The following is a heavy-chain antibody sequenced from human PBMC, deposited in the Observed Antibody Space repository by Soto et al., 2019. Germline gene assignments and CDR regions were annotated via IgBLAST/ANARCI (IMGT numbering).Heavy chain of an antibody. CDR2: IYSGGST. D-gene: IGHD6-6*01. CDR1: GFTVSSNY. CDR3: ARGRAARAGYYYYGMDV. Sequence: GGSLRLSCAASGFTVSSNYMSWVRQAPGKGLEWVSVIYSGGSTYYADSVKGRFNISRDNSKNTLYLQMNSLRAEDTAVYYCARGRAARAGYYYYGMDVWGQGTTVTVSS. J-gene: IGHJ6*02. V-gene: IGHV3-53*01.